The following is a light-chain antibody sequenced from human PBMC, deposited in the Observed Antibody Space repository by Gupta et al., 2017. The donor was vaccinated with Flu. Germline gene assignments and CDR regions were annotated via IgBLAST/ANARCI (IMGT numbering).Light chain of an antibody. V-gene: IGLV1-51*02. CDR1: FSNIENNH. Sequence: QSVLTQPPSVSAAPGQMVTISCSGHFSNIENNHVSWYQQLPGTAPTLLIFETLNRPSGIPERFSGSKSGTSATLAITGLQTGDEAVYYCQSWDSRLSAGVFGGGTRLTVL. J-gene: IGLJ2*01. CDR2: ETL. CDR3: QSWDSRLSAGV.